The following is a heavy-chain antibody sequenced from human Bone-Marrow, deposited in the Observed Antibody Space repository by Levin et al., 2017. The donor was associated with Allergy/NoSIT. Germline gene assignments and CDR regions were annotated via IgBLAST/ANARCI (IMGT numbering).Heavy chain of an antibody. V-gene: IGHV3-21*05. Sequence: GGSLRLSCVGSGFTFNTYTMNWVRQAPGKGLEWISYISDAGTYIHYADSVKGRFTISRDNANNVLFLQMNSLRPEDTAVYYCARDLEEMALDYWGQGSLVTVSS. J-gene: IGHJ4*02. CDR2: ISDAGTYI. CDR3: ARDLEEMALDY. CDR1: GFTFNTYT. D-gene: IGHD5-24*01.